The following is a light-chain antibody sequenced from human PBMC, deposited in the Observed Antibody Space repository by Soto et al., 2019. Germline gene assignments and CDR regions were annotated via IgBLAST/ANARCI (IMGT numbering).Light chain of an antibody. Sequence: SALTQPASVSGSPGQSITISCTGTSSDVGGYNYVSWYQQHPGKAPKLMIYEVNNRPSGVSDRFSGSKSGNTASLTISGLQAEDEADYSCSSYTTSSTLVFGGGTKLTVL. CDR3: SSYTTSSTLV. CDR2: EVN. V-gene: IGLV2-14*01. J-gene: IGLJ3*02. CDR1: SSDVGGYNY.